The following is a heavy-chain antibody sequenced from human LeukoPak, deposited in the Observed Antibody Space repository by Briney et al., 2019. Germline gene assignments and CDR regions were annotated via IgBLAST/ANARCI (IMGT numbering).Heavy chain of an antibody. J-gene: IGHJ3*01. CDR1: ENTFTNYG. V-gene: IGHV1-18*01. CDR2: FSPYNGDT. Sequence: ASVKVFCKASENTFTNYGINWVRQAPGQRPEWMGWFSPYNGDTKYAPKLKGRVTLTADTLTSTAYMELRTLISDDTATYYCAIGQGVITWGGADVYDVWGQGTTVIVSS. CDR3: AIGQGVITWGGADVYDV. D-gene: IGHD3-16*01.